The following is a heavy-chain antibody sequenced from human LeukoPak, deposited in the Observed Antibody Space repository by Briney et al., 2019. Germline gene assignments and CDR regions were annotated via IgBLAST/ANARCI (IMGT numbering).Heavy chain of an antibody. CDR3: AKDLSADGAAAAGHFDY. CDR2: ISYDGSNK. V-gene: IGHV3-30*18. J-gene: IGHJ4*02. D-gene: IGHD6-13*01. Sequence: PGRSLRLSCAASGFTFSSYGMHWVRQAPGKGLEWVAVISYDGSNKYYADSVKGRFTISRDNSKNTLYLQMNSLRAEDTAVYYCAKDLSADGAAAAGHFDYWGQGTLVTVSS. CDR1: GFTFSSYG.